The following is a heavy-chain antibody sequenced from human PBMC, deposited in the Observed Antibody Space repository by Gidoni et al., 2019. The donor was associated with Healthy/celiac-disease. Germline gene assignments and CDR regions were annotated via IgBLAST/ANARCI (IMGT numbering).Heavy chain of an antibody. V-gene: IGHV3-23*01. CDR2: ISGSGGST. CDR1: GFTFSSYA. D-gene: IGHD2-2*01. Sequence: EVQLLESGGGLVQPGGSLRLSCAASGFTFSSYAMSWVRQAPGKGLEWVSAISGSGGSTYYADSVKGRFTISRDNSKNTLYLQMNSLRAEDTAVYYCAKEVVPAAASYYYGMDVWGQGTTVTVSS. CDR3: AKEVVPAAASYYYGMDV. J-gene: IGHJ6*02.